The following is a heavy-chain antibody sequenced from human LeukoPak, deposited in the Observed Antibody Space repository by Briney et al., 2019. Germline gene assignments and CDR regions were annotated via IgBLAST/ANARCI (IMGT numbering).Heavy chain of an antibody. CDR2: IYPSDSST. V-gene: IGHV5-51*01. J-gene: IGHJ4*02. CDR3: ARSYYDYLGERGAYFDH. D-gene: IGHD3-22*01. Sequence: GESLKISCKGSGYTFSTYWIGWVRQMPGKALEWMGIIYPSDSSTRYSPSFRGQVTISADKSINTAYLQWGSLKASDTAIYYCARSYYDYLGERGAYFDHWGQGTLVTVSS. CDR1: GYTFSTYW.